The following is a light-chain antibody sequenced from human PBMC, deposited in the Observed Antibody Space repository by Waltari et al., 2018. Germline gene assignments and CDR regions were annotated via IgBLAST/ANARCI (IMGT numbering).Light chain of an antibody. Sequence: EIVMTKSPATLPVSPGGRASLSCRASQSVSSNLPWYQQKPGQAPRLLIYGASTRATGIPARFSGSGSGTEFTLTISSLQSEDFAVYYCQQYNNWPYTFGQGTKLEIK. CDR1: QSVSSN. CDR3: QQYNNWPYT. CDR2: GAS. V-gene: IGKV3-15*01. J-gene: IGKJ2*01.